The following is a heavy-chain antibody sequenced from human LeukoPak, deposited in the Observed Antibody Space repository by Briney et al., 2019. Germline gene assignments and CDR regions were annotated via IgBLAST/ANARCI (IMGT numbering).Heavy chain of an antibody. V-gene: IGHV3-33*06. D-gene: IGHD1-26*01. CDR2: IWYDGSKK. CDR3: AKGNSGSYYDAFDI. Sequence: GTSLRLSCAASGFTFGSYAMHWVRQAPGKGLEWVALIWYDGSKKYYADSVKGRFTISRDNSKNTLYLQMNSLRAEDTAVYYCAKGNSGSYYDAFDIWGQGTMVTVSS. CDR1: GFTFGSYA. J-gene: IGHJ3*02.